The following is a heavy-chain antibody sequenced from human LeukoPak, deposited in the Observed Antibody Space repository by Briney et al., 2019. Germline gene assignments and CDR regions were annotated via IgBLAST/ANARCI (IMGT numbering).Heavy chain of an antibody. CDR1: GFTFSDHA. Sequence: GGSLRLSCTASGFTFSDHAMHWVRQAPGKGLEWVTVISYHARDQFYADSVKGRFTVSRDNSRNTLYLQMNSLRAEDSAVYYCAAQPCINGICYLDSWGQGTLVTVSS. V-gene: IGHV3-30*04. CDR2: ISYHARDQ. J-gene: IGHJ4*02. D-gene: IGHD2-8*01. CDR3: AAQPCINGICYLDS.